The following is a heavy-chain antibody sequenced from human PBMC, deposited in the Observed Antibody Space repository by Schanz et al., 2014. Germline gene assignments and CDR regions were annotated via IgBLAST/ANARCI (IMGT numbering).Heavy chain of an antibody. CDR2: MSYDGSNK. Sequence: QVQLVESGGGVVRPGRSLRLSCATSGFTFSRFGMHWVRQAPGKGPEWVAVMSYDGSNKYYADSVKGRFTISRDNAKNSLYLQMNSLTAEDTAVYYCARGVRIDYWGQGTLVTVSS. V-gene: IGHV3-30*19. D-gene: IGHD3-3*01. J-gene: IGHJ4*02. CDR3: ARGVRIDY. CDR1: GFTFSRFG.